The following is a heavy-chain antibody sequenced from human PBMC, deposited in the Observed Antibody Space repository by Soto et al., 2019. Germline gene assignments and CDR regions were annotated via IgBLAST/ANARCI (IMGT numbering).Heavy chain of an antibody. CDR2: INHSGST. V-gene: IGHV4-34*01. D-gene: IGHD3-22*01. CDR1: GGSFSGYY. J-gene: IGHJ6*02. CDR3: ERLRGRGYYDSSGYSRAYYYYGMDV. Sequence: SETLSLTCAVYGGSFSGYYWSWIRQPPGKGLEWIGEINHSGSTNYNPSLKSRVTISVDTSKNQFSLKLSSVTAADTAVYYCERLRGRGYYDSSGYSRAYYYYGMDVWGQGTTVTVSS.